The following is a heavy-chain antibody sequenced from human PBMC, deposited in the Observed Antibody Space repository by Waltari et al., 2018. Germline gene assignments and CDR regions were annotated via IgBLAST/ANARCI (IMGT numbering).Heavy chain of an antibody. CDR2: ISSTSNYI. CDR1: GFTFSPYS. D-gene: IGHD5-12*01. Sequence: EVQLVESGGGLVKPGGSLRLSCAASGFTFSPYSLHWVRQAPGKGLEWVSSISSTSNYIYYADSVKGRFTISRDNAKNSLYLQMNSLRAEDTAVYFCARVEMATIDFHYWGQGTLVTVSS. CDR3: ARVEMATIDFHY. V-gene: IGHV3-21*01. J-gene: IGHJ4*02.